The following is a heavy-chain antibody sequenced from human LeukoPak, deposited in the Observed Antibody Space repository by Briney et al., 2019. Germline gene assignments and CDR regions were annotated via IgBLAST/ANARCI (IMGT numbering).Heavy chain of an antibody. CDR1: GFTFSTYA. J-gene: IGHJ6*03. V-gene: IGHV3-23*01. CDR3: AKDSSSYDWGYMDV. D-gene: IGHD3-22*01. Sequence: GGSLRLSCAASGFTFSTYAMSWVRQAPGKGLEWVSLIGGSDGRTRYADSVKGRFTISRDNSKNTLYLQMNSLRAEDTAVYYCAKDSSSYDWGYMDVWGKGTTVTISS. CDR2: IGGSDGRT.